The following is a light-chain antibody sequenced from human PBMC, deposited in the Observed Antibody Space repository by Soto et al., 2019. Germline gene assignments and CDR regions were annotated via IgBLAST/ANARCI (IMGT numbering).Light chain of an antibody. CDR2: AAS. V-gene: IGKV1-8*01. CDR3: QQYYSYPRT. Sequence: AIRMTQSPSXLSASTGDRVTITCRASQGISSYLAWYQQKPGKAPKLLIYAASTLQSGVPSRFSGSGSGTDFTLTISCLQSEDFATYYCQQYYSYPRTFGQGTKVEIK. CDR1: QGISSY. J-gene: IGKJ1*01.